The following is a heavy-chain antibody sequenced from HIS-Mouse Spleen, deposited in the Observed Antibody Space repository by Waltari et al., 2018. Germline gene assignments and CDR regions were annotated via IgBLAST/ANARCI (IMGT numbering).Heavy chain of an antibody. CDR3: AKDGGKGDYYYYYGMDV. Sequence: QVQLVESGGCVVQPGRSLRLSCAASGFTFSSYGMHWVRQAPGKGLVWGAVIWYDGSNKYYADSVKGRFTISRDNSKNTLYLQMNSLRAEDTAVYYCAKDGGKGDYYYYYGMDVWGQGTTVTVSS. J-gene: IGHJ6*02. CDR2: IWYDGSNK. V-gene: IGHV3-33*06. D-gene: IGHD2-21*02. CDR1: GFTFSSYG.